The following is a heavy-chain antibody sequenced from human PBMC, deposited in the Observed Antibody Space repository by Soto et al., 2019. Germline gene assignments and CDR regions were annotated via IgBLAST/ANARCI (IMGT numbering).Heavy chain of an antibody. J-gene: IGHJ4*02. D-gene: IGHD3-9*01. Sequence: ASVKVSCKASGYTFAGYYMHWVRQAPGQGLEWMGWINPNSGGTNYAQKFQGWVTMTRDTSISTAYMELSRLRSDDTAVYYCARGQVLRYFDWLLSQELDYWGQGTLVTVSS. CDR3: ARGQVLRYFDWLLSQELDY. CDR1: GYTFAGYY. CDR2: INPNSGGT. V-gene: IGHV1-2*04.